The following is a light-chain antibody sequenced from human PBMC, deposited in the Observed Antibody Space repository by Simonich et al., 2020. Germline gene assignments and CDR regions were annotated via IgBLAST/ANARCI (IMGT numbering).Light chain of an antibody. Sequence: QSALTQPASVSGSPGQSITISCTGTSSDVGGYNYVSWYQQHPGKAPKLMIYDVSNRPAGVSKCFSGSKSGNTASLTISGLQAEDEADYYCSSYTSSTHVVFGGGTKLTVL. V-gene: IGLV2-14*03. CDR3: SSYTSSTHVV. CDR2: DVS. CDR1: SSDVGGYNY. J-gene: IGLJ2*01.